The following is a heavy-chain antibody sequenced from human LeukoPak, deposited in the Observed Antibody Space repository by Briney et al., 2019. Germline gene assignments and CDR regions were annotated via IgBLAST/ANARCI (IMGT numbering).Heavy chain of an antibody. CDR2: INPSGGST. CDR3: ARARDYYDSSGYSRQGTYYYYMDV. J-gene: IGHJ6*03. D-gene: IGHD3-22*01. V-gene: IGHV1-46*01. CDR1: GYTFTNYY. Sequence: ASVKVSCKAFGYTFTNYYMQWVRQAPGQGLEWMGIINPSGGSTSYAQKFQGRITMTRDTSTSTVYMELSSLRSEDTAVYYCARARDYYDSSGYSRQGTYYYYMDVWGKGTTVTVSS.